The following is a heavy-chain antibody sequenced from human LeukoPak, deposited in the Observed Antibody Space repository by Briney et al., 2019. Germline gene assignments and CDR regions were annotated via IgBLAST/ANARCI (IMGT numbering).Heavy chain of an antibody. J-gene: IGHJ4*02. V-gene: IGHV5-51*01. Sequence: GESLKISCKGSGYSFTSYWIGWVRQMPGKGLEWMGIIYPGDSDTRYSPSFQGQVTISADKSINTAYLQWSSLKASDTAMYYCARQKYYYGSGSYWDSFDYWGQGTLVTVSS. D-gene: IGHD3-10*01. CDR1: GYSFTSYW. CDR3: ARQKYYYGSGSYWDSFDY. CDR2: IYPGDSDT.